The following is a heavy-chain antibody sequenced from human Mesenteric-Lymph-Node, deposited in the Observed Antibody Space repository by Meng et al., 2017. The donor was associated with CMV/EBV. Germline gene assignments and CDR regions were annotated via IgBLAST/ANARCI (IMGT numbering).Heavy chain of an antibody. Sequence: ASVKVSCKTSGNTFTSHGISWVRQAPGQGLEWMGWINPYSGGTVYAQKFQGRVTMTRDTSITTVYMELSRLRSDDTAVYYCARASQLLDDAFDIWGRGTMVTVSS. CDR2: INPYSGGT. CDR3: ARASQLLDDAFDI. V-gene: IGHV1-2*02. CDR1: GNTFTSHG. D-gene: IGHD2-2*01. J-gene: IGHJ3*02.